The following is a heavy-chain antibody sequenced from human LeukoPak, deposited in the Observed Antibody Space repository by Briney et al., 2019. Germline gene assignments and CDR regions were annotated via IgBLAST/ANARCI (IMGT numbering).Heavy chain of an antibody. D-gene: IGHD3-22*01. V-gene: IGHV4-59*01. J-gene: IGHJ4*02. CDR1: GGSISPYY. CDR2: VYYTGTT. Sequence: PSETLSLTCTVSGGSISPYYWSWVRQPPQKGLEWIGYVYYTGTTKYRPSLKSRVTMSVVMSKNQFSLSLTSVTPSDTGVYYCARNSGHSSGFYRLDYWGQGIPVTVSS. CDR3: ARNSGHSSGFYRLDY.